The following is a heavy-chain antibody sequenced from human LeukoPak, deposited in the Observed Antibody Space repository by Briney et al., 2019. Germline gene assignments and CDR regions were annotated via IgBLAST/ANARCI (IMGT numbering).Heavy chain of an antibody. CDR3: ARQYDSHFYYYLDV. J-gene: IGHJ6*03. Sequence: SETLSLTCAVSGYPINNAYYWVWIRQPPGKGLEWIGSLYHPDSTYYNPSLKSRVTMSVDTSRNQFSLKMSFVTAADTAVYYCARQYDSHFYYYLDVWGTGTTVTVSS. CDR1: GYPINNAYY. CDR2: LYHPDST. V-gene: IGHV4-38-2*01. D-gene: IGHD3-3*01.